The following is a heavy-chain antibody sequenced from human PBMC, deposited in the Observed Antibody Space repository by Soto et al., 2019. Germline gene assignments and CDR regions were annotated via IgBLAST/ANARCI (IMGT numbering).Heavy chain of an antibody. CDR2: MNPDGSKK. J-gene: IGHJ4*02. V-gene: IGHV3-7*01. Sequence: PGGSLRLSCAVSGLTFRSHRMSWVRQAPGKGLEWVALMNPDGSKKFYVDSVKGRFTISRDNVKDSLYLQMDSLRAEDTAVYYCARDPAFGAMDYWGQGALVTVAS. D-gene: IGHD2-2*01. CDR3: ARDPAFGAMDY. CDR1: GLTFRSHR.